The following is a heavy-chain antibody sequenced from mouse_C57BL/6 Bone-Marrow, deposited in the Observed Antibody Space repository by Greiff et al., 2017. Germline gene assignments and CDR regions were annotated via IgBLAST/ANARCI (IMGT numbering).Heavy chain of an antibody. J-gene: IGHJ2*01. D-gene: IGHD3-3*01. CDR2: IYPGNSDT. CDR3: ARGGRFDD. V-gene: IGHV1-5*01. CDR1: GYKFTSYW. Sequence: VQLQQSGTVLARPGASVKMSCKTSGYKFTSYWMHWVKQRPGQGLEWIGAIYPGNSDTSYNQKFQGKAKLTAVTSASTAYMGLSSLTNEDSAVXCCARGGRFDDGGQGTTLTVSS.